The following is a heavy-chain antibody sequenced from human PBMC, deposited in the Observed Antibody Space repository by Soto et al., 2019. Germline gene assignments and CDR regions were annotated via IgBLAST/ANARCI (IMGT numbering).Heavy chain of an antibody. CDR3: ARESGGVAGTLDP. V-gene: IGHV3-23*01. D-gene: IGHD6-19*01. Sequence: PGGSLRLSCAASGFPFSVYAMAWVRQAPGKGLEWVSTIADTIGTSYYADSVKGRFTLSRDISTNTLHLQMNSLRVDDTAVYYCARESGGVAGTLDPWGQGTLVTVSS. CDR2: IADTIGTS. J-gene: IGHJ5*02. CDR1: GFPFSVYA.